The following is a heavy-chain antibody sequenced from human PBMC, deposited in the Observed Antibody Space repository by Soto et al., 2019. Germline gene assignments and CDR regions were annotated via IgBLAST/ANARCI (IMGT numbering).Heavy chain of an antibody. V-gene: IGHV2-5*01. CDR3: AHRRGYYYGAGSYYISWFDP. CDR2: IYWNDDK. Sequence: QITVKASGPTLVKPTQTLTLTCTVPGFSLSTSGVGVGWFRQLPGKALEWLVLIYWNDDKRYSPSLKSRLTITKDTSKNQVVHTLTNMDPVDTATYYCAHRRGYYYGAGSYYISWFDPWGQGTLVTVSS. CDR1: GFSLSTSGVG. J-gene: IGHJ5*02. D-gene: IGHD3-10*01.